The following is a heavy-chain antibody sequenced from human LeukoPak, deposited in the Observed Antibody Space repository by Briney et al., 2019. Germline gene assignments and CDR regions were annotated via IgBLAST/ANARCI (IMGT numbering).Heavy chain of an antibody. V-gene: IGHV4-34*01. CDR2: IGHGGGT. Sequence: PSETLSLTCAVYGGSFSGYYWTFVRQTPGKGLEWIGEIGHGGGTNYHPSLKSRVSISIDTSKKQFSLRLSSVTAADTAVYYCVRVPEGDSRPCDSWGQRTLVTVSS. J-gene: IGHJ4*02. CDR3: VRVPEGDSRPCDS. D-gene: IGHD2-21*01. CDR1: GGSFSGYY.